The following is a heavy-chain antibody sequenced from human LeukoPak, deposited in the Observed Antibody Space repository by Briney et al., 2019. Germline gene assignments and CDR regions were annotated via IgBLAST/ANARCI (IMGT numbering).Heavy chain of an antibody. D-gene: IGHD3-22*01. CDR3: ARDYAGDTSGLVLDY. CDR2: ISSSSSYI. CDR1: GFTFSSYS. J-gene: IGHJ4*02. Sequence: GGSLRLSCAASGFTFSSYSMNWVRQAPGKGLEWVSSISSSSSYIYYADSVKGRFTISRDNAKNSLYLQMNSLRANDTAVYYCARDYAGDTSGLVLDYWGQGTLVTVSS. V-gene: IGHV3-21*04.